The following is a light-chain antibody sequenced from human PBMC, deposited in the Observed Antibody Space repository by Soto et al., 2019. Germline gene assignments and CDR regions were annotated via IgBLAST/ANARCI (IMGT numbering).Light chain of an antibody. CDR2: DVI. CDR1: SSDVCVYKY. V-gene: IGLV2-11*01. J-gene: IGLJ1*01. CDR3: CSYAGDYTFV. Sequence: QSALIQPRSVSGSPGQSVTISCTGTSSDVCVYKYVSWSRQHPGKAPKLMIYDVITRPSGVPDRFSGSKSGNTASLTISGLQAEDAAAYSCCSYAGDYTFVFGSGTKLTVL.